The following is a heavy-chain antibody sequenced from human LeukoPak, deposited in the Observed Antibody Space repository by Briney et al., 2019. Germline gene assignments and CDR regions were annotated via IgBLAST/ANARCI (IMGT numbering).Heavy chain of an antibody. CDR3: ARSRGTMATILYFDY. V-gene: IGHV1-2*02. D-gene: IGHD5-24*01. CDR2: INPNSGGT. J-gene: IGHJ4*02. Sequence: ASVKVSCKASAYTFTGYYMHWVRQAPGQGLEWMGWINPNSGGTNYAQKFQGRVTMTRDTSISTAYMELSRLRSDDTAVYYCARSRGTMATILYFDYWGRGTLVTVSS. CDR1: AYTFTGYY.